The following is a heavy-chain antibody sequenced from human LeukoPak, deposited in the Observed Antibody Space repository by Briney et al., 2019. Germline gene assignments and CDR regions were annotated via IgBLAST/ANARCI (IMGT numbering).Heavy chain of an antibody. D-gene: IGHD2-15*01. V-gene: IGHV4-59*01. CDR2: IYYSGST. J-gene: IGHJ4*02. CDR3: ARVGSGAATTH. Sequence: NPSETLSLTCTVSGGSISSYYWSWIRQPPGKGLEWIGYIYYSGSTNYNPSLKSRVTISVDTSKNQFSLKLSSVTAADTAVYYCARVGSGAATTHWGQGTLVTVSS. CDR1: GGSISSYY.